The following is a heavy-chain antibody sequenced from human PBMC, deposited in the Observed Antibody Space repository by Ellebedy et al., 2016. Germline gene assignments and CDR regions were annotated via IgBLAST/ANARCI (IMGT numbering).Heavy chain of an antibody. CDR1: GGSFSGYY. CDR3: ARGSYYYDSSGYDIRNLGY. Sequence: SETLSLXCAVYGGSFSGYYWSWIRQPPGKGLEWIGEINHSGSTNYNPSLKSRVTISVDTSKNQFSLKLSSVTAADTAVYYCARGSYYYDSSGYDIRNLGYWGQGTLVTVSS. D-gene: IGHD3-22*01. J-gene: IGHJ4*02. V-gene: IGHV4-34*01. CDR2: INHSGST.